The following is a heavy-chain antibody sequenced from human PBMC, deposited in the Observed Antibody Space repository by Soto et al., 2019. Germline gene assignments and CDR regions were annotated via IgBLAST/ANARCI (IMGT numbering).Heavy chain of an antibody. CDR1: GYTLTGLS. J-gene: IGHJ4*02. Sequence: ASVKGSCKVSGYTLTGLSMHWVRQAPGKGLEWMGGFDPEDGETIYAQKFQGRVTMTEDTSTDTAYMELSSLRSEDTAVYYCATGNCSGGSCYNIDYWGQGTLVTSPQ. V-gene: IGHV1-24*01. D-gene: IGHD2-15*01. CDR3: ATGNCSGGSCYNIDY. CDR2: FDPEDGET.